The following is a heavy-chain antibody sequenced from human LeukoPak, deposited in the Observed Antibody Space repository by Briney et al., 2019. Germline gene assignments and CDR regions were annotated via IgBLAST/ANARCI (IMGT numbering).Heavy chain of an antibody. CDR3: ARPIYYDTSGYYY. V-gene: IGHV3-23*01. Sequence: TGGSLRLSCGASGFTFGSYAMNWVRQAPGKGLEWVSSISGSGGSTYYADSVKGRFTISRDNSKDTLYLQMNSLRAEDTAVYYCARPIYYDTSGYYYWGQGTLVTVSS. CDR2: ISGSGGST. D-gene: IGHD3-22*01. CDR1: GFTFGSYA. J-gene: IGHJ4*02.